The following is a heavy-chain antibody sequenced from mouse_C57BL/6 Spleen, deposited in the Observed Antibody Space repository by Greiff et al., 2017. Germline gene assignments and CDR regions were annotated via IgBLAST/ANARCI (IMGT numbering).Heavy chain of an antibody. CDR2: IHPNSGST. D-gene: IGHD1-1*02. CDR3: ARGGGDGSSWFAY. Sequence: VQLQQPGAELVKPGASVKLSCKASGYTFTSYWMHWVKQRPGQGLEWIGMIHPNSGSTNYNEKFKSKATLTVDKSSSTAYMQLSSLTSEDSAFYYCARGGGDGSSWFAYWGQGTLVTVSA. CDR1: GYTFTSYW. V-gene: IGHV1-64*01. J-gene: IGHJ3*01.